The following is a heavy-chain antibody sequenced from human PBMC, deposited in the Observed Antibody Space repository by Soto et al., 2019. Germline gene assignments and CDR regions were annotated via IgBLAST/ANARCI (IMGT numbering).Heavy chain of an antibody. CDR2: IKHDGSEK. V-gene: IGHV3-7*03. D-gene: IGHD1-20*01. J-gene: IGHJ6*02. CDR1: GFTFSAYW. CDR3: AIITSGFSMDV. Sequence: PGGSLRLSCAASGFTFSAYWMSWVRQTPGKGLEWVANIKHDGSEKYYVDSVKGRFTISRDNAKNSLFLEMNSLRAEDTAVFYCAIITSGFSMDVWGQGTTVTVS.